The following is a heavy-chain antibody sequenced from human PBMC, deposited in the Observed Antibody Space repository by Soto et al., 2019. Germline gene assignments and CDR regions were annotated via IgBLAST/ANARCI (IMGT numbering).Heavy chain of an antibody. Sequence: QVQLQESGPGLVKPSQTLSLTSSVSGDSISGGYYWSWIRQHPGKGLEWIGYVSPIGTPYYSPPLSSLVSSSMHTSKHPLALEERSVSAADPDVYYCARARGSYGMNVWGQGTTITFSS. CDR3: ARARGSYGMNV. CDR1: GDSISGGYY. J-gene: IGHJ6*02. CDR2: VSPIGTP. V-gene: IGHV4-31*01.